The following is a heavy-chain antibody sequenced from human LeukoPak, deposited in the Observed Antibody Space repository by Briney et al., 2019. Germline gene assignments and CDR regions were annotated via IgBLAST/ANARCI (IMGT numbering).Heavy chain of an antibody. CDR3: ARGTPYYGSSGYYGY. Sequence: GGSLRLSCAASGFTVSTNYMNWVRQAPGKGLEWVSVIYSGGSTYYADSVKGRFTISRDNSKNTLYLQMNSLRAEDTAVYYCARGTPYYGSSGYYGYWGQGTLVTVSS. CDR2: IYSGGST. CDR1: GFTVSTNY. D-gene: IGHD3-22*01. J-gene: IGHJ4*02. V-gene: IGHV3-66*01.